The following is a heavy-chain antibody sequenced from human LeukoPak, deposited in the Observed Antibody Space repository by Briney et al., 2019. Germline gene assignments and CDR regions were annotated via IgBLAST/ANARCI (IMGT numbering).Heavy chain of an antibody. CDR2: ISWNSGSI. V-gene: IGHV3-9*01. Sequence: GGSLRLSCAASGFTFDDYAMHWVRQAPGKGLEWVSGISWNSGSIGYADSVEGRFTISRDNAKNSLYLQMNSLRAEDTALYYCAKVGNAFFYGDYEDDAFDIWGQGTMVTVSS. D-gene: IGHD4-17*01. J-gene: IGHJ3*02. CDR3: AKVGNAFFYGDYEDDAFDI. CDR1: GFTFDDYA.